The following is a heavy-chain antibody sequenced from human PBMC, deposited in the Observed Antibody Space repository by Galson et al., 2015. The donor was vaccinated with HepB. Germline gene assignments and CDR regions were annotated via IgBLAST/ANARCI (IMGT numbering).Heavy chain of an antibody. CDR1: GFSLSTSGMC. CDR3: ARAGYSSGWYYYYFDS. J-gene: IGHJ4*02. V-gene: IGHV2-70*11. CDR2: IDWDDDK. D-gene: IGHD6-19*01. Sequence: PALVKPTQTLTLTCTFSGFSLSTSGMCVSWIRQSPGKALEWLARIDWDDDKYYSASLKDRLTVSKDTSKNQVVLTMTNMDPVDTGTYYCARAGYSSGWYYYYFDSWGQGSLVTVSS.